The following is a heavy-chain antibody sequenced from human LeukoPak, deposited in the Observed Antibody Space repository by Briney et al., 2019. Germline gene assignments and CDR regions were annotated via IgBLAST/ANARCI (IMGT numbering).Heavy chain of an antibody. J-gene: IGHJ4*02. CDR1: GFTFSSYW. CDR3: ARDHYDFWSGYLSGFDY. CDR2: IKQDGSKK. V-gene: IGHV3-7*01. Sequence: PGGSLRLSCAASGFTFSSYWMSWVRQAPGKGLEWVANIKQDGSKKYYVDSVKGRFTISRDNAKNSLYLQMNSLRAEDTAVYYCARDHYDFWSGYLSGFDYWGQGTLVTVSS. D-gene: IGHD3-3*01.